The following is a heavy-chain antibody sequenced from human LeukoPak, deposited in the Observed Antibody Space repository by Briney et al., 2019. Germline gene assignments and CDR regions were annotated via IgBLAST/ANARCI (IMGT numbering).Heavy chain of an antibody. V-gene: IGHV3-48*03. J-gene: IGHJ3*02. Sequence: GGSLRLSCAASGFTFSSYEMNWVRQAPGKGLEWVSYISSSGSTIYYADSVKGRFTISRDNAKNSLYLQMNSLRAEDTAVYYCARGGYGANDDAFDIWGQGTMVTVSS. CDR2: ISSSGSTI. D-gene: IGHD4-23*01. CDR3: ARGGYGANDDAFDI. CDR1: GFTFSSYE.